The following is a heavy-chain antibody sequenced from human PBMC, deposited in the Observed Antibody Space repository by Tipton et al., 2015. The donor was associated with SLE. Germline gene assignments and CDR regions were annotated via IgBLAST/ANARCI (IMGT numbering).Heavy chain of an antibody. CDR2: ISNGGYI. V-gene: IGHV4-38-2*02. CDR1: GYSISSGYY. CDR3: ATDSDCGGDCLDT. Sequence: TLSLTCNVSGYSISSGYYWGWIRQAPGKGLEWIGYISNGGYINYKPSLKSRLTISRDTSKNQFSLKMRSVTTADTAVYYCATDSDCGGDCLDTWGQGTLVTVSS. D-gene: IGHD2-21*01. J-gene: IGHJ4*02.